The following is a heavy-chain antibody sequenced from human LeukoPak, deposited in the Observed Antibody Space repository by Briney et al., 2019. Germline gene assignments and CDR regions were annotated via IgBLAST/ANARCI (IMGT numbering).Heavy chain of an antibody. CDR2: ISAYNGNT. V-gene: IGHV1-18*01. Sequence: ASVKVSCKASGYTFTSYVISRVRQAPGQGLEWMGWISAYNGNTNYAQKLQGRVTMTTDTSTSTAYMELRSLRSDDTAVYYCARDRDYYYDSSGYPDAFDIWGQGTMVTVSS. D-gene: IGHD3-22*01. J-gene: IGHJ3*02. CDR1: GYTFTSYV. CDR3: ARDRDYYYDSSGYPDAFDI.